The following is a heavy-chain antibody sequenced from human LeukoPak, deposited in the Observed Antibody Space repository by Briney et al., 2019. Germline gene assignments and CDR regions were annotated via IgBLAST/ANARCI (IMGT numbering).Heavy chain of an antibody. Sequence: PSETLSLTCTVSGGSISSYYWSWIRQPPGKGLEWIGYIYYSGSTNYNPSLKSRVTISVDTSKNQFSLKLSSVTAADTAVYYCARESYYYDSSGYYYDAFDIWGQGTMVTVSS. V-gene: IGHV4-59*01. J-gene: IGHJ3*02. CDR3: ARESYYYDSSGYYYDAFDI. D-gene: IGHD3-22*01. CDR1: GGSISSYY. CDR2: IYYSGST.